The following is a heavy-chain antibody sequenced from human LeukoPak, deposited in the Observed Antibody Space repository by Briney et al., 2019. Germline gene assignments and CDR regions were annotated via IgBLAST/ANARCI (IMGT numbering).Heavy chain of an antibody. J-gene: IGHJ3*02. CDR1: GGSISSGDYY. CDR2: IYYSGST. CDR3: ASTYYDILTGPRAFDI. Sequence: SQTLSLTCTVSGGSISSGDYYWSWIRQPPGKGLEWIGYIYYSGSTYYNPSLKSRVTISVDTPKNQFSLKLSSVTAADTAVYYCASTYYDILTGPRAFDIWGQGTMVTVSS. D-gene: IGHD3-9*01. V-gene: IGHV4-30-4*01.